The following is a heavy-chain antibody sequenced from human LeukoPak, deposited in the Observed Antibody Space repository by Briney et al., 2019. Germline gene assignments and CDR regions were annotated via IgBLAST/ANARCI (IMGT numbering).Heavy chain of an antibody. CDR3: ARDWAAAGPPDAFDI. V-gene: IGHV1-2*06. CDR2: INPNSGGT. J-gene: IGHJ3*02. Sequence: AAVKVSCKASGYTFTGYYMHWVRQAPGQGLEWMGRINPNSGGTNYAQKFQGRVTMTRGTSISTAYMELSRLRSDDTAVYYCARDWAAAGPPDAFDIWGQGTMVTVSS. CDR1: GYTFTGYY. D-gene: IGHD6-13*01.